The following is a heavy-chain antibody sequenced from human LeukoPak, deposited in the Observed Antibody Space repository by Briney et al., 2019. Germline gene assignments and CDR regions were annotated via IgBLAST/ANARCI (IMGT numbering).Heavy chain of an antibody. CDR1: GGSISSGGYS. D-gene: IGHD2/OR15-2a*01. Sequence: SETLSLTCAVSGGSISSGGYSWSWIRQPPGKGLEWIGYIYHSGSTYYNPSLKSRVTISVDRSKNQFSLKLSSVTAADTAVYYCARSVAIFERGYISWYFDYWGQGTLVTVSS. CDR3: ARSVAIFERGYISWYFDY. V-gene: IGHV4-30-2*01. CDR2: IYHSGST. J-gene: IGHJ4*02.